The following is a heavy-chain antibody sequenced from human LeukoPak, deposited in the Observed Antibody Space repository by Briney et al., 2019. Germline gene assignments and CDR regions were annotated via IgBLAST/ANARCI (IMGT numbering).Heavy chain of an antibody. CDR1: GYTFTSYG. CDR2: ISAYNGNT. J-gene: IGHJ4*02. Sequence: GASVKVSCKASGYTFTSYGISWVRQAPGQGLEWMGWISAYNGNTNYAQKLQGRVTMTTDTSTSTAYMELRSLRSDDTAAYYCARGFHDGSGYYYPLFDYWGQGTLVTVSS. V-gene: IGHV1-18*01. D-gene: IGHD3-22*01. CDR3: ARGFHDGSGYYYPLFDY.